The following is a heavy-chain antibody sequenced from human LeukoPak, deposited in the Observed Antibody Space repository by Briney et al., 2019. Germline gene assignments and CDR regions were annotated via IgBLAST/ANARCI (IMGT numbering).Heavy chain of an antibody. V-gene: IGHV4-61*01. CDR1: GGSVSSGSYY. J-gene: IGHJ4*02. Sequence: PSEILSLTCTVSGGSVSSGSYYWSWIRQPPGKGLEWIGYIYYSGSTNYNPPLKSRVTISVDTSKNQFSLKLSSVTAADTAVYYCASSWYYFDYWGQGTLVTVSS. CDR3: ASSWYYFDY. D-gene: IGHD6-13*01. CDR2: IYYSGST.